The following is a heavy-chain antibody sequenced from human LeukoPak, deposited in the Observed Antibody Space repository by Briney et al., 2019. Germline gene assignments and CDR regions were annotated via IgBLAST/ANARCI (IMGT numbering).Heavy chain of an antibody. J-gene: IGHJ4*02. Sequence: EPGGSLRLSCAASGFTFSSYAMHWVRQTPGKGLEWVAVISHDGSNKYYADSVKGRFTISRDNSKNTLYLQMNSLRAEDTAVYYCARDSPSYYYDSSGYYGPFDYWGQGTLVTVSS. V-gene: IGHV3-30-3*01. CDR3: ARDSPSYYYDSSGYYGPFDY. D-gene: IGHD3-22*01. CDR1: GFTFSSYA. CDR2: ISHDGSNK.